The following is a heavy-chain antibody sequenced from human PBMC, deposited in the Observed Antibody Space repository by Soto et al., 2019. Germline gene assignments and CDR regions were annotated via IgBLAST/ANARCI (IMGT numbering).Heavy chain of an antibody. CDR3: ARVLTMVLRLRLGELSFDY. V-gene: IGHV1-2*02. CDR1: GYTFTGYY. Sequence: ASVKVSCKASGYTFTGYYMHWVRQAPGQGLEWMGWINSNSGGTNYAQKLQGRLTMTRDTSISTAYMELSRLRSDDTAVYYCARVLTMVLRLRLGELSFDYWGQGTLVTVSS. CDR2: INSNSGGT. D-gene: IGHD3-16*02. J-gene: IGHJ4*02.